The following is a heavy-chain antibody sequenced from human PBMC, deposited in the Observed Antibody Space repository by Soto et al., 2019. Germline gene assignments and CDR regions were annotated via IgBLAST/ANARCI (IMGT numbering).Heavy chain of an antibody. CDR2: IHYGGRT. J-gene: IGHJ1*01. D-gene: IGHD3-10*01. CDR3: ARVRNGAFQY. CDR1: GGSISGGGYY. Sequence: SEALSLTCTVYGGSISGGGYYWSWIRQHPGKGLEWIGNIHYGGRTYYNPSLMSRLAMSMDTAEHQFSLNLTSVTAADTAVYYCARVRNGAFQYWGQGALVTVSS. V-gene: IGHV4-31*03.